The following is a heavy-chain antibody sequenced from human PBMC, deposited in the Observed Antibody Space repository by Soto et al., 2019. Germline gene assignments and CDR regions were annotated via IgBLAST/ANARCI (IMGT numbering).Heavy chain of an antibody. J-gene: IGHJ4*02. CDR2: ISGSGEST. Sequence: EVQLLESGGGLVQPGGSLRLSCAASGFTFSSYAMNWVRQAPGKGLEWVSVISGSGESTYYADSVKGRFTISRDNSKNTLYLQMNSLRAEDTAVYYCASRSSGWFFDYWGQGTLVTVSS. V-gene: IGHV3-23*01. CDR1: GFTFSSYA. CDR3: ASRSSGWFFDY. D-gene: IGHD6-19*01.